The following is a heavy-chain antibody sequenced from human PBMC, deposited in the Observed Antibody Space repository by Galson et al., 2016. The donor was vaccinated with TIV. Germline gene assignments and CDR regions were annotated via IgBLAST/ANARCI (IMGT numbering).Heavy chain of an antibody. CDR3: ARERRYCGNECYLHYYYGMDV. V-gene: IGHV3-66*01. CDR1: GVSVSDNY. CDR2: ISSAGTT. Sequence: SLRLSCAASGVSVSDNYMTWVRQAPGKGLEWVSLISSAGTTSYTDSVRGRFTISRDNSKNTLYLQMNSLRAEDTAVYYCARERRYCGNECYLHYYYGMDVWGQGTTVTVSS. J-gene: IGHJ6*02. D-gene: IGHD2-21*01.